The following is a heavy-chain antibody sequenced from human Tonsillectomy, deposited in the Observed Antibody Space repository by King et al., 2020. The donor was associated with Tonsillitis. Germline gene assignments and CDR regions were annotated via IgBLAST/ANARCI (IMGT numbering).Heavy chain of an antibody. CDR3: ARASTGSYYAENFQH. J-gene: IGHJ1*01. D-gene: IGHD1-26*01. V-gene: IGHV3-20*04. CDR2: VNWNGGSE. Sequence: VQLVESGGCVVRPGGSLRLSCAASGFTFDYYGMSWVRQAPGNGLEWVSGVNWNGGSEGYADVVKCRFTISRDNAKKCLYLQMNILRDEDTALYYCARASTGSYYAENFQHWGQGTLVTVSS. CDR1: GFTFDYYG.